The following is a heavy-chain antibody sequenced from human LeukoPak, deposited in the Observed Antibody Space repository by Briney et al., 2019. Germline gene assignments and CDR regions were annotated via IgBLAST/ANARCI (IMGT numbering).Heavy chain of an antibody. CDR2: IYSGGST. V-gene: IGHV3-53*04. Sequence: GGSLRLSCATSGFTVSSNYMSWVRQAPGKGLEWGSVIYSGGSTYYADSVKGRFTISRHNSKNTLYLQMNSLRAEDTAVYYCARDLRWERWSWKSIAAAGAAYYYGMDVWGQGTTVTVSS. CDR3: ARDLRWERWSWKSIAAAGAAYYYGMDV. CDR1: GFTVSSNY. D-gene: IGHD6-13*01. J-gene: IGHJ6*02.